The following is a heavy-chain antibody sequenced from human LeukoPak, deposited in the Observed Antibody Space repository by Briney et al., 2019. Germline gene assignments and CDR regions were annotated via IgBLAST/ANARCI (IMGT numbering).Heavy chain of an antibody. D-gene: IGHD3-22*01. V-gene: IGHV4-59*01. Sequence: SETLSLTCSVSGGSMSNYYWSWIRQPPGKGLEWIGNIFYSGSTNYNPSLKSRVTISVDTSKNQFSLKLSSVTAADTAVYYCAGDYEGYYFDYWGQGTLVTVSS. CDR2: IFYSGST. CDR3: AGDYEGYYFDY. CDR1: GGSMSNYY. J-gene: IGHJ4*02.